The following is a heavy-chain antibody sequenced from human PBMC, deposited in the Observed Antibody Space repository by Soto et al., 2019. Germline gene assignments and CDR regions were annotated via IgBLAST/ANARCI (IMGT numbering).Heavy chain of an antibody. CDR2: INAYNGNT. D-gene: IGHD2-15*01. CDR3: AREGIVVVVAATPVDYYYYGMDV. J-gene: IGHJ6*02. V-gene: IGHV1-18*01. Sequence: ASVKVSCKASGYTFTSYGISWVRQAPGQGLEWMGWINAYNGNTNYAQNFQGRVTMTTDTFTSTAYMELRSLRSDDTAVYYCAREGIVVVVAATPVDYYYYGMDVWGQGTTVTAP. CDR1: GYTFTSYG.